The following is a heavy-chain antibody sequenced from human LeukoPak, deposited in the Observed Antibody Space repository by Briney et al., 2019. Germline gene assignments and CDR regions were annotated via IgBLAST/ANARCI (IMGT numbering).Heavy chain of an antibody. CDR2: INHSGST. CDR1: SGSFSGYY. Sequence: PSETLSLTCAVYSGSFSGYYWSWIRQPPGKGLEWIGEINHSGSTNYNPSLKSRVAISVDTSKNQFSLKLSSVTAADTAVYYCARGGWLQYRGFDYWGQGTLVTVSS. J-gene: IGHJ4*02. V-gene: IGHV4-34*01. D-gene: IGHD5-24*01. CDR3: ARGGWLQYRGFDY.